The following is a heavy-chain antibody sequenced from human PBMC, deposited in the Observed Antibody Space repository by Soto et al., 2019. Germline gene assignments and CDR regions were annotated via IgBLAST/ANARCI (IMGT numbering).Heavy chain of an antibody. J-gene: IGHJ6*02. V-gene: IGHV3-21*01. CDR1: GFTFSSYS. CDR3: ARDRDYYDSSGYWYYYYGMDV. Sequence: GGSLRLSCAASGFTFSSYSMNWARQAPGKGLEWVSSISSSSSYIYYADSVKGRFTISRDNAKNSLYLQMNSLRAEDTAVYYCARDRDYYDSSGYWYYYYGMDVWGQGTTDTVSS. CDR2: ISSSSSYI. D-gene: IGHD3-22*01.